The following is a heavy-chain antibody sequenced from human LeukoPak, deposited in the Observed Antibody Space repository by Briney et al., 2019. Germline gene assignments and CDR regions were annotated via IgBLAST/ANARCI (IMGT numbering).Heavy chain of an antibody. CDR2: ISSSGSTI. V-gene: IGHV3-48*03. CDR3: ARDASGGVVDY. J-gene: IGHJ4*02. CDR1: GFTFSSYE. D-gene: IGHD3-16*01. Sequence: GGSLRLSCAASGFTFSSYEMNWVRQAPGKGLEWVSYISSSGSTIYYADSVKGRFTISRDNAKNSLYLQVNSLRAEDTAVYYCARDASGGVVDYWGQGTLVTVSS.